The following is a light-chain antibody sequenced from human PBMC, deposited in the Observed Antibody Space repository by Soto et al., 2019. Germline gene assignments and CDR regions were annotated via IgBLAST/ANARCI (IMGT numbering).Light chain of an antibody. V-gene: IGKV3-20*01. CDR3: QQYGSSGWLT. CDR2: GAS. J-gene: IGKJ4*01. Sequence: EIVLTQSPGTLSLSPGERATLSCRASQSVSSSYLAWYQQKPGQAPRLLIYGASSRATGIPDRFSGSGSGTDFTLTISIMEPEDFALYYCQQYGSSGWLTFGGGTKVEIK. CDR1: QSVSSSY.